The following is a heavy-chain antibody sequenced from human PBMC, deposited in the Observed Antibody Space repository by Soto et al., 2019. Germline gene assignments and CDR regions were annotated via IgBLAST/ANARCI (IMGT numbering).Heavy chain of an antibody. J-gene: IGHJ5*02. CDR3: AREYYDSSGYYESSGFDP. CDR1: GGSISSYY. CDR2: IYTSGST. Sequence: QVQLQESGPGLVKPSETLSLTCTVSGGSISSYYWSWIRQPAGKGLEWIGRIYTSGSTNYNPSLKSRVTMSVDTSKNQFSLKLSSETAADTAVYYCAREYYDSSGYYESSGFDPWGQGTLVTVSS. D-gene: IGHD3-22*01. V-gene: IGHV4-4*07.